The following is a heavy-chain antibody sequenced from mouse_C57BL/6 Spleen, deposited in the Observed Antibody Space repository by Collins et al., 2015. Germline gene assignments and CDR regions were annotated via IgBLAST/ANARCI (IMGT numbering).Heavy chain of an antibody. CDR2: FHPYNDDT. CDR3: ARGSNYDFAMDY. CDR1: GYTFTTYP. V-gene: IGHV1-47*01. D-gene: IGHD2-5*01. J-gene: IGHJ4*01. Sequence: QVHLQQSGAELVKPGASVKMSCKASGYTFTTYPIEWMKQNHGKSLEWIGNFHPYNDDTKYNEKFKGKATLTVEKSSNTVYLELSRLTSDDSALYFCARGSNYDFAMDYWGQGTSVTVSS.